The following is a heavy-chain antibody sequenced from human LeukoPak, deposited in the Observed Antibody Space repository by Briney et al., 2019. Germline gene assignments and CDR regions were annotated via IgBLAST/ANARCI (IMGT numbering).Heavy chain of an antibody. CDR2: VNPDTGNT. Sequence: ASVKVSCKASGYTFGSYDINWVRQATGQGLEWMGWVNPDTGNTGYAQNFQGRVTITRNTSTSTAYMELSSLRSEDTAVYYCARGFHHYGSENLDYWGQGTLVTVSS. J-gene: IGHJ4*02. CDR3: ARGFHHYGSENLDY. D-gene: IGHD3-10*01. V-gene: IGHV1-8*01. CDR1: GYTFGSYD.